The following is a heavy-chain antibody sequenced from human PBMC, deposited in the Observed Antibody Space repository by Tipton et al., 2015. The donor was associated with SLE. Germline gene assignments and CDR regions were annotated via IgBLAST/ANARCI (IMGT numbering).Heavy chain of an antibody. Sequence: TLSLTCAVYGGSFNGHYWNWFRQSPGKGLEWIGESNESGITHYNSSLKSRVTISVDTSKSQFSLKLRSVIAADTALYYCARGRRPVIRYFDGPKGAFFDSWGQGTLVTVSS. J-gene: IGHJ4*02. V-gene: IGHV4-34*01. CDR2: SNESGIT. CDR3: ARGRRPVIRYFDGPKGAFFDS. D-gene: IGHD3-9*01. CDR1: GGSFNGHY.